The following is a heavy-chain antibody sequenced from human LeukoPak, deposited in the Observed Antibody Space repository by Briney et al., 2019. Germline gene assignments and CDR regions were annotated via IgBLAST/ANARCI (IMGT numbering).Heavy chain of an antibody. D-gene: IGHD5-18*01. CDR3: ARARYSYGYWAYFDY. CDR2: INQDGSEK. Sequence: GGSLRLSCAASGFTFSSYWMSWVRQAPGKGLEWVANINQDGSEKYYVDSVKGRFTISRDNAKNSLYLQMNSLRAEDTAVYYCARARYSYGYWAYFDYWGQGTLVTVSS. V-gene: IGHV3-7*01. CDR1: GFTFSSYW. J-gene: IGHJ4*02.